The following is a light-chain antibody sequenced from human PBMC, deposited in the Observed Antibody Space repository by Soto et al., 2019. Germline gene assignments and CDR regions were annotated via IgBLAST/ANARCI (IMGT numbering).Light chain of an antibody. CDR1: QSLVCSDGHTY. CDR3: MQGTHCPPT. CDR2: QVS. J-gene: IGKJ4*01. V-gene: IGKV2-30*01. Sequence: EGVMTPSPLSLPVTLGQPASISCRSSQSLVCSDGHTYLDWFQQRPGQSPRRLIYQVSNRDAGVPDSISGSGSGPDLTLKISRVEDEDVGVYYSMQGTHCPPTFGGGTKVEIK.